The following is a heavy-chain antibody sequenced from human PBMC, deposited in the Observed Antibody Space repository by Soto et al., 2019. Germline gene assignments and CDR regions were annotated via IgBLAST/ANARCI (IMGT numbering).Heavy chain of an antibody. CDR3: ARTRADSSGYYPLYFDY. J-gene: IGHJ4*02. Sequence: SETLSLTCTVSGGSISSSSYYWGWIRQPPGKGLEWIGSIYYSGSTYYNPSLKSRVTISVDTSKNQFSLKLSSVTAADTAVYYCARTRADSSGYYPLYFDYWGQGTLVTVSS. CDR2: IYYSGST. CDR1: GGSISSSSYY. D-gene: IGHD3-22*01. V-gene: IGHV4-39*01.